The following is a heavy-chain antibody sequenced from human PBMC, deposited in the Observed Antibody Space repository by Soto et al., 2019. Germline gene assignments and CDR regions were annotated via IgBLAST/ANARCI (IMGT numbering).Heavy chain of an antibody. CDR2: TSYDGSDK. Sequence: QVQLVESVGGVVQPGTSLRVSCVGSGFTFRSYVIHWVRQAPGKGLEWVALTSYDGSDKYYGDSVRGRFTISRDNSRNTVYLQMDRLRRADTALYDCARWGTTGGLDVWGQGTLVSVSS. J-gene: IGHJ1*01. CDR3: ARWGTTGGLDV. D-gene: IGHD3-16*01. V-gene: IGHV3-30*19. CDR1: GFTFRSYV.